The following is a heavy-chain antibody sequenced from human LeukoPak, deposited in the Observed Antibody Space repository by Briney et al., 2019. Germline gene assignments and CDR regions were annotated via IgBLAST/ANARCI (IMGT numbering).Heavy chain of an antibody. CDR2: INPHNGGT. CDR1: GYTFIDNY. Sequence: ASVKVSCKASGYTFIDNYIHWVRQAPGQGLEWMGWINPHNGGTKYALKFQGRVTMTSDRSTTTVYMEVTRLRSDDTAVFYCAREAASFGTSFGYMDGWRKATTVTVTS. V-gene: IGHV1-2*02. CDR3: AREAASFGTSFGYMDG. D-gene: IGHD2-15*01. J-gene: IGHJ6*03.